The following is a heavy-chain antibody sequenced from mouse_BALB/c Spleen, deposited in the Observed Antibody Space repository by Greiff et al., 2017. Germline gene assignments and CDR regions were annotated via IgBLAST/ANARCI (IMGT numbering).Heavy chain of an antibody. CDR2: IYPGGGYT. V-gene: IGHV1-63*01. CDR3: ARDYYGSSLFDY. J-gene: IGHJ2*01. Sequence: QVHVKQSGAELVRPGTSVKISCKASGYTFTNYWLGWVKQRPGHGLEWIGDIYPGGGYTNYNEKFKGKATLTSDKSSSTAYMELSSLTSEDSAVYYCARDYYGSSLFDYWGQGTTLTVSS. CDR1: GYTFTNYW. D-gene: IGHD1-1*01.